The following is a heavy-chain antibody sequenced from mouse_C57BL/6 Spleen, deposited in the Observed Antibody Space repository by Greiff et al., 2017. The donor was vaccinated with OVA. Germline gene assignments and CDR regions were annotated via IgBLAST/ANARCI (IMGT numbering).Heavy chain of an antibody. Sequence: EVQVVESGGGLVQPKGSLKLSCAASGFSFNTYAMNWVRQAPGKGLEWVARIRSKSNNYATYYADSVKDRFTISRDDSESMLYLQMNNLKTEDTAMYYCVRHGTGTWGNAMDYWGQGTSVTVSS. D-gene: IGHD4-1*01. CDR3: VRHGTGTWGNAMDY. J-gene: IGHJ4*01. CDR1: GFSFNTYA. CDR2: IRSKSNNYAT. V-gene: IGHV10-1*01.